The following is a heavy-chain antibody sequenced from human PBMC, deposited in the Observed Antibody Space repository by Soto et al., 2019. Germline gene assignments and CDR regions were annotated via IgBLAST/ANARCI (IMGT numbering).Heavy chain of an antibody. CDR3: AIFRTVTTPFDY. Sequence: EVQLVESGGGLEQPGRSLRLSCAASGFTFRDYAMHWVRQAPGKGLEWVSGITWNSGSIAYADSVKGRFTISRDNAKNSLYLQMNSLRPEDASLYYCAIFRTVTTPFDYWCQGSLVTVSS. D-gene: IGHD4-17*01. J-gene: IGHJ4*02. CDR2: ITWNSGSI. V-gene: IGHV3-9*01. CDR1: GFTFRDYA.